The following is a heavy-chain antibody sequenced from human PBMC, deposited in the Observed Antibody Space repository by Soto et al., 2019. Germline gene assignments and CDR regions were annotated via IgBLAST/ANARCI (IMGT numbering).Heavy chain of an antibody. D-gene: IGHD3-16*01. Sequence: QVQLVQSGAEVTKPGSSVKVSCQASGGTFNSYAISCVRQAPGQGLEWMGGISPIFGTANYAQNFQGRVAITADESTSAAYMQLRSLRSEDTDVYSCELWGFRDGNKSKNNYGRDVWGQGTTVTVSS. J-gene: IGHJ6*02. CDR2: ISPIFGTA. CDR3: ELWGFRDGNKSKNNYGRDV. CDR1: GGTFNSYA. V-gene: IGHV1-69*01.